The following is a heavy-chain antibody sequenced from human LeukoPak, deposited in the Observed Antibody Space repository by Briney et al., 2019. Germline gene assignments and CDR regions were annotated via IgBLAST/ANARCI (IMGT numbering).Heavy chain of an antibody. J-gene: IGHJ4*02. Sequence: GGSLRLSCAASGFTFSDYYMSWIRQAPGKGLEWVSYISSSGSTIYYADSVKGRFTISRDNAKNSLYLQMNSLSAEDTAVYYCASEYNHGFGVIDYWGQGTLVTVSS. CDR1: GFTFSDYY. D-gene: IGHD5-18*01. CDR2: ISSSGSTI. V-gene: IGHV3-11*04. CDR3: ASEYNHGFGVIDY.